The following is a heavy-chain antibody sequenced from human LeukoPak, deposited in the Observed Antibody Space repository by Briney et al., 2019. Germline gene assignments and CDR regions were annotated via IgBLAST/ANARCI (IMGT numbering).Heavy chain of an antibody. CDR2: IRYDGSNK. D-gene: IGHD6-19*01. J-gene: IGHJ4*02. CDR1: GFTFSSYG. Sequence: PGGSLRLSCAASGFTFSSYGMHWVRQAPGKGLEWVAFIRYDGSNKYYADSVKGRFTISRDNSKNTLYLQMNSLRAEDTAVYYCAKPQNPPSSGWYVGYFDYWGQGTLVTVSS. CDR3: AKPQNPPSSGWYVGYFDY. V-gene: IGHV3-30*02.